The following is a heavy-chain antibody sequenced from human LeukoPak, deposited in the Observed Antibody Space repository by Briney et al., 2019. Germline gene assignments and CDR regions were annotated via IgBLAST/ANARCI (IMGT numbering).Heavy chain of an antibody. CDR1: GGTFSSYA. J-gene: IGHJ4*02. V-gene: IGHV1-69*13. Sequence: SVKVSCKASGGTFSSYAISWVRQAPGQGLEWMGGIIPIFGTANYAQKFQGRVTIIADESTSTAYMELSSLRSEDTAVYYCAAAPNYYGSGSSLGGWGQGTLVTVSS. CDR3: AAAPNYYGSGSSLGG. D-gene: IGHD3-10*01. CDR2: IIPIFGTA.